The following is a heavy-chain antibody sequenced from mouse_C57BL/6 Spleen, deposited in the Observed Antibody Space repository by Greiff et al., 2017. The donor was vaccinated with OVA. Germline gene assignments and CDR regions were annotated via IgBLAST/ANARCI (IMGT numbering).Heavy chain of an antibody. V-gene: IGHV5-17*01. CDR1: GFTFSDYG. CDR3: ARERKLSGAWFAY. CDR2: ISSGSSTI. Sequence: EVQLQESGGGLVKPGGSLKLSCAASGFTFSDYGMHWVRQAPEKGLEWVAYISSGSSTIYYADTVKGRFTISRDNAKNTLFLQMTSLRSEDTAMYYCARERKLSGAWFAYWGQGTLVTVSA. D-gene: IGHD2-12*01. J-gene: IGHJ3*01.